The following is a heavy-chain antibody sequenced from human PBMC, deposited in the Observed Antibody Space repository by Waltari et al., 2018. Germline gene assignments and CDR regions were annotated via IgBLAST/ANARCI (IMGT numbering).Heavy chain of an antibody. V-gene: IGHV4-59*01. CDR1: GGSISSYY. CDR3: ARAPYYYDSSGYLYYFDY. CDR2: IYYSGST. J-gene: IGHJ4*02. D-gene: IGHD3-22*01. Sequence: QVQLQESGPGLVKPSETLSLTCTVSGGSISSYYWSWIRQHPGKGLEWIGYIYYSGSTNYNPSLKSRVTISVDTSKNQFSLKLSSVTAADTAVYYCARAPYYYDSSGYLYYFDYWGQGTLVTVSS.